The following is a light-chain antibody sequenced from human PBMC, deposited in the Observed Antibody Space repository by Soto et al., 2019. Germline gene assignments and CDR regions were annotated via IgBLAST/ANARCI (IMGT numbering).Light chain of an antibody. J-gene: IGLJ1*01. V-gene: IGLV1-47*01. CDR3: AAWDDTVRSYA. Sequence: QAVVTQPPSVSGTPGQRVTISCSGGISNIATNYVHWFQQLPGTAPKVLSNRDNQRPSGVPDRFSGSKSGTSASLAISGLRSEDEAEYYCAAWDDTVRSYAFGTGTKLTVL. CDR1: ISNIATNY. CDR2: RDN.